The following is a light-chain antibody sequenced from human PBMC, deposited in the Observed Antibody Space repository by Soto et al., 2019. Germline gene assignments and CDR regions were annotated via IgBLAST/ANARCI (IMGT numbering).Light chain of an antibody. J-gene: IGKJ1*01. CDR3: QQYSSLWT. Sequence: EIVLTQSPGTLSLSPGERATLSCRTSQSVHNNYLAWYQQKPGQAPRLLIYGASSRATGIPDRFSGGGSGTDFTLSISRLEPEDFAVYYCQQYSSLWTFGQGTKVDIK. V-gene: IGKV3-20*01. CDR1: QSVHNNY. CDR2: GAS.